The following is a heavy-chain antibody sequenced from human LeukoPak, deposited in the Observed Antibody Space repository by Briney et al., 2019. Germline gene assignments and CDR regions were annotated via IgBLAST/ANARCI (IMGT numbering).Heavy chain of an antibody. Sequence: SETLSLTCTASGGSISSYYWSWIRQPAGKGLEWIGRIYTSGSTNYNPSLKSRVTMSVDTSKNQFSLKLSSVTAADTAVYYCAGAAAGWFGGAEYFQHWGQGTLVTVSS. V-gene: IGHV4-4*07. CDR2: IYTSGST. CDR3: AGAAAGWFGGAEYFQH. CDR1: GGSISSYY. J-gene: IGHJ1*01. D-gene: IGHD6-13*01.